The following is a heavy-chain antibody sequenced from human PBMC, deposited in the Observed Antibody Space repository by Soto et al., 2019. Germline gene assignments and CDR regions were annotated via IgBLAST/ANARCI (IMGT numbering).Heavy chain of an antibody. CDR2: IYYSGST. J-gene: IGHJ4*02. D-gene: IGHD2-2*01. CDR3: ARTKDIVVAGDY. V-gene: IGHV4-59*01. CDR1: GGSISSYY. Sequence: QVQLQESGPGLVKPSETLSLTCTVSGGSISSYYWSWIRQPPGKGLEWIGYIYYSGSTNYNPSLKSRVTISVDTSKNQFSLKLSSVTAADTAAYYCARTKDIVVAGDYWGQGTLVTVSS.